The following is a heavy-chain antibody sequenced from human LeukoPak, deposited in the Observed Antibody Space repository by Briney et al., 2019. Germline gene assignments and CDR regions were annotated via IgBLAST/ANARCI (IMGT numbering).Heavy chain of an antibody. D-gene: IGHD6-13*01. CDR2: IYSSGST. CDR1: GGSISSYY. Sequence: SETLSLTCTVSGGSISSYYWSWIRQPPGKGLEWIGYIYSSGSTNYNPSLKSRVTISVDTSKNQFSLKLSSVTAADTAVYYCARGDTSSWWVFDLWGRGTLVTVSS. J-gene: IGHJ2*01. CDR3: ARGDTSSWWVFDL. V-gene: IGHV4-59*08.